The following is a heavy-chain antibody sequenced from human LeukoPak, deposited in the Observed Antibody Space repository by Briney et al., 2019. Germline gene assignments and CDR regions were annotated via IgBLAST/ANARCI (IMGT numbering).Heavy chain of an antibody. CDR1: GYTFSSYG. D-gene: IGHD3-10*01. CDR3: ARDMVRGVDY. V-gene: IGHV1-18*04. J-gene: IGHJ4*02. Sequence: GASVKVSCKASGYTFSSYGFNWVRQAPGQGLEWMGWISAYDGDTNYAQKFQGRVNMTTDTSTSTAYMELRSLRSDYTAVYYCARDMVRGVDYWGQGTLVTVSS. CDR2: ISAYDGDT.